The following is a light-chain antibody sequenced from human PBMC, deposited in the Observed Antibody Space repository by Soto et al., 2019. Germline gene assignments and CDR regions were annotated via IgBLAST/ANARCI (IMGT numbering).Light chain of an antibody. J-gene: IGLJ1*01. CDR3: SSYTSSSFYV. V-gene: IGLV2-14*01. CDR1: SSDVGDYNY. CDR2: DVT. Sequence: QSVLTQPASVSGSPGQSITISCTGTSSDVGDYNYVSWYQQHPGKAPKLMIYDVTNRPSGVSNRFSGSKSGNTASPTISGLQAEDEADYYCSSYTSSSFYVFGTGTKLTVL.